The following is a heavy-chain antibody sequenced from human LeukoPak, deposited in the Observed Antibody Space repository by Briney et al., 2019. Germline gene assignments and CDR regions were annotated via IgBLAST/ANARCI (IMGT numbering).Heavy chain of an antibody. V-gene: IGHV5-51*01. CDR2: IYPGDSDT. Sequence: GESLKISCKGSGYSFTSYWIGWVRQMPGKGLEWMGIIYPGDSDTRYSPSFQGQVTISADKSISTAYLQWSSLKASDTAMYYCARHPSYCSGGSCFSDYWGQRTLVTVSS. J-gene: IGHJ4*02. CDR3: ARHPSYCSGGSCFSDY. D-gene: IGHD2-15*01. CDR1: GYSFTSYW.